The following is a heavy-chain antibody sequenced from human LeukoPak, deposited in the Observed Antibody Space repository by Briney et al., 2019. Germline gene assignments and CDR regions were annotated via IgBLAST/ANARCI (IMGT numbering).Heavy chain of an antibody. CDR3: ARLRGSGSYNRDAVDM. V-gene: IGHV4-59*01. CDR1: GGSISSYY. CDR2: IYYSGST. J-gene: IGHJ3*02. D-gene: IGHD3-10*01. Sequence: SETLSLTCTVSGGSISSYYWSWIRHPPGKGLEWIGYIYYSGSTNYNHSLKRRVTISVDMPKNQFSLKLNSVTAADAAVYYCARLRGSGSYNRDAVDMGGQGTMVTVSS.